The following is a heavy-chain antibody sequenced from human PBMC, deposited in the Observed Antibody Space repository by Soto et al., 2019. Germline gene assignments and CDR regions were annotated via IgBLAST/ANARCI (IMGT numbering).Heavy chain of an antibody. J-gene: IGHJ3*02. Sequence: PGESLKISCKGSGYSFTNYWIGWVRQMPGKGLEWMGIIYPGDSDTRDSPSFQGQVTISADKSISTAYLQWSSLKASDTAMYYCTRDLDYGGNSEDFDIWGQGTRVTVSS. CDR3: TRDLDYGGNSEDFDI. D-gene: IGHD4-17*01. CDR1: GYSFTNYW. V-gene: IGHV5-51*01. CDR2: IYPGDSDT.